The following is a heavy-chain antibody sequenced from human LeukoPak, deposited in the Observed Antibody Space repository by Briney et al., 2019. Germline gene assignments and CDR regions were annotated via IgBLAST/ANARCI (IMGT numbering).Heavy chain of an antibody. Sequence: SGGSLRLSCEASGFTFSRYWMHWVRQAPGKGLVWVSRINSDGSRTTCADSVKGRFTISRDNAKNTLYLQMNSLRAEDTAVYYCASLFLCYGCSSSSDSFNIWGQGTMVTVSS. V-gene: IGHV3-74*01. J-gene: IGHJ3*02. CDR1: GFTFSRYW. D-gene: IGHD6-6*01. CDR3: ASLFLCYGCSSSSDSFNI. CDR2: INSDGSRT.